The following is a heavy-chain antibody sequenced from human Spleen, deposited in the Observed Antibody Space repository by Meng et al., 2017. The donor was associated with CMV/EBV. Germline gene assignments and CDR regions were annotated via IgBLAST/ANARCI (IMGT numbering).Heavy chain of an antibody. J-gene: IGHJ6*02. V-gene: IGHV1-2*02. CDR2: INPNSGGT. D-gene: IGHD2-2*01. CDR1: GYTFTEYY. Sequence: ASVKVSCKASGYTFTEYYLHWVRQAPGQGLEWMGWINPNSGGTNYAQKFQGRATMTRDTSISTAYMDLSRLRSDDTAVYYCARDPGCGTSCYLDGMDVWGQGTTVTVSS. CDR3: ARDPGCGTSCYLDGMDV.